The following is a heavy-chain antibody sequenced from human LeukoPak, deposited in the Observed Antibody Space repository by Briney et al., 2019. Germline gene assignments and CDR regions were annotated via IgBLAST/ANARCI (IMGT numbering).Heavy chain of an antibody. CDR1: GGSVSSYY. V-gene: IGHV4-59*02. J-gene: IGHJ6*03. D-gene: IGHD6-19*01. Sequence: SETLSLTCTVSGGSVSSYYWSWIRQPPGKGLEWIGYVYYSGSTNYNPSLKSRVTISVDTSKNQFSLKLNSVTAADTAVYYCARHVSAYSSGLPYYMDVWGKGTTVTVSS. CDR3: ARHVSAYSSGLPYYMDV. CDR2: VYYSGST.